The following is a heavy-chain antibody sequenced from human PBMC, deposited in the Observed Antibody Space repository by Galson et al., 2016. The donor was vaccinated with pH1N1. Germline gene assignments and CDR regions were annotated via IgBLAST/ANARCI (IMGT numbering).Heavy chain of an antibody. V-gene: IGHV2-70*11. CDR2: IDWDDDK. Sequence: PALVKPTQTLTLTCTFSGFSLSNSGMSVSWIRQPPGKALEWLARIDWDDDKYYTTSLRTRLTISKDTSKNQVVLTVTNVDPVDTATYFCAHREVMITNAFDIWGQGTMVTVSS. CDR3: AHREVMITNAFDI. D-gene: IGHD3-16*01. J-gene: IGHJ3*02. CDR1: GFSLSNSGMS.